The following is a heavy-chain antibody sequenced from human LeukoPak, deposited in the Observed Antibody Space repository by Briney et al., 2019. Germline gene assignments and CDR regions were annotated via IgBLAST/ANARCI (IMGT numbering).Heavy chain of an antibody. J-gene: IGHJ4*01. D-gene: IGHD6-13*01. CDR1: GFTFTDYW. Sequence: PGGSLRLSCEVSGFTFTDYWMNWVRQAPGKGPEWVASIRQDGSEKTYVDSVKGRFTISRDNTENSLSLQLNGLRAEDTAVYYCARDGTAAGLYFDLWGQGTLVTVSS. V-gene: IGHV3-7*01. CDR3: ARDGTAAGLYFDL. CDR2: IRQDGSEK.